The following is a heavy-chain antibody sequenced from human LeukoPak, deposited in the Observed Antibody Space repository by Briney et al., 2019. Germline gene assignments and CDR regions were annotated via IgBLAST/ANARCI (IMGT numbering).Heavy chain of an antibody. J-gene: IGHJ3*02. D-gene: IGHD3-10*01. CDR3: ARMAGRLWFGEPPDEAFDI. V-gene: IGHV3-30-3*01. Sequence: GGSLRLSCAASGFTFSSYAMHWVRQAPGKGLEWVAVISYDGSNKYYADSVKGRFTISRDNSKNTLYLQMNSLRAEDTAVYYCARMAGRLWFGEPPDEAFDIWGQGTMVTVSS. CDR2: ISYDGSNK. CDR1: GFTFSSYA.